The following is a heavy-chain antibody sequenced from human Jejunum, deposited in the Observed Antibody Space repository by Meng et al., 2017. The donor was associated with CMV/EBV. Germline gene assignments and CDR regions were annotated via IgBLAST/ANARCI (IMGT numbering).Heavy chain of an antibody. J-gene: IGHJ5*02. CDR3: ARVSEWNYGSDP. D-gene: IGHD1-7*01. V-gene: IGHV3-74*03. Sequence: ASGFTFSDYWMHWARQVPGKGLVWVSRISSDGSVTTYADSVKGRFTISRDNAENTLYLQMTSLRADDTALYYCARVSEWNYGSDPWGQGTRVTVSS. CDR1: GFTFSDYW. CDR2: ISSDGSVT.